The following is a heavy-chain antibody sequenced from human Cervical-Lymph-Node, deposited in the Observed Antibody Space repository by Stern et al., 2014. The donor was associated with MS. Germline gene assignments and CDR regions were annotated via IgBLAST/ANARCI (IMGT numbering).Heavy chain of an antibody. CDR1: GDSISRGGYY. V-gene: IGHV4-31*03. CDR3: ARGLMWYFDL. CDR2: IYYSGSI. D-gene: IGHD3-16*01. Sequence: QLQLQESGPGLVKPSQTLSLTCTVSGDSISRGGYYWSWIRHHPGKGLEWIGHIYYSGSIYYNPSLESRVTISVDTSKNQLSLTLTSVTAADTAVYYCARGLMWYFDLWGRGTLVTVSS. J-gene: IGHJ2*01.